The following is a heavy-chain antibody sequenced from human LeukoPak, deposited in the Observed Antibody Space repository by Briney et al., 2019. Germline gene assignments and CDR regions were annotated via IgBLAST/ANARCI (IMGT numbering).Heavy chain of an antibody. CDR1: GYTFTGYY. CDR2: INPNSGGT. CDR3: ARDRNFGRNWFDP. J-gene: IGHJ5*02. V-gene: IGHV1-2*02. Sequence: ASVKVSCKASGYTFTGYYMHWVRQAPGQGRGGMGWINPNSGGTNYAQKFQGRVTMTRDTSISTAYMELSRLRSDDTAVYYCARDRNFGRNWFDPWGQGTLVTVSS. D-gene: IGHD3/OR15-3a*01.